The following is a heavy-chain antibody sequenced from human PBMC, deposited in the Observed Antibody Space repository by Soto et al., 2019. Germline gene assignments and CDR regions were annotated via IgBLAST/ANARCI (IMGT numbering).Heavy chain of an antibody. D-gene: IGHD2-15*01. V-gene: IGHV4-59*06. J-gene: IGHJ4*02. CDR2: IYYSGST. Sequence: SETLSLTCTVSGGSISSYYWSWIRQHPGKGLEWIGYIYYSGSTYYNPSLKSRVTISVDTSKNQFSLKLSSVTAADTAVYYCAREVLLYCSGGSCSGPPDYWGQGTLVTVSS. CDR3: AREVLLYCSGGSCSGPPDY. CDR1: GGSISSYY.